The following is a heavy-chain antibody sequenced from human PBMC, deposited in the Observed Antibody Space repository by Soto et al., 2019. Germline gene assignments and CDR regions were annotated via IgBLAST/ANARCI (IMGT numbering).Heavy chain of an antibody. J-gene: IGHJ4*02. D-gene: IGHD3-3*01. CDR1: VGTFSSYA. V-gene: IGHV1-69*12. CDR2: IIPIFGTA. Sequence: QVQLVQSGAEVKKPGSSVKVSCKASVGTFSSYAISWVRQAPGQGLEWMGGIIPIFGTANYAQKFQGRVTITADEFTSTAYIELSSLRSEDTAVYCCANSSSLNSDFWSGYYFAYCCQGTLVTVSS. CDR3: ANSSSLNSDFWSGYYFAY.